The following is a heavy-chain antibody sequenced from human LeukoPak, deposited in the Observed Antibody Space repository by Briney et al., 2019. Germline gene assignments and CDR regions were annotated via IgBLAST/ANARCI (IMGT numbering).Heavy chain of an antibody. CDR3: ARDPSSGYYYD. D-gene: IGHD3-22*01. CDR2: ISYDGSNK. CDR1: GFTFSSYA. V-gene: IGHV3-30*04. Sequence: GGSLRLSCAASGFTFSSYAMHWVRQAPGKGLEWVAVISYDGSNKYYADSVKGRFTISRDNSKNTLYLQMNSPRAEDTAVYYCARDPSSGYYYDWGQGTLVTVSS. J-gene: IGHJ4*02.